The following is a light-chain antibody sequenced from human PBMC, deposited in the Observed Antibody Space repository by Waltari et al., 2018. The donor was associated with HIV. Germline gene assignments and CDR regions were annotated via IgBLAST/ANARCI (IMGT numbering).Light chain of an antibody. CDR3: IQGTHWPPS. CDR2: KVS. J-gene: IGKJ5*01. Sequence: DVVMTQSPLSLPVTLGQPASISCKSSQSLAYSDGNTYLNWFQQRPGQSPRRLIFKVSNRDSGVPDRFSGSGSGTDFTLKISRVEAEDVGFYYCIQGTHWPPSFGQGTRLEIK. CDR1: QSLAYSDGNTY. V-gene: IGKV2-30*01.